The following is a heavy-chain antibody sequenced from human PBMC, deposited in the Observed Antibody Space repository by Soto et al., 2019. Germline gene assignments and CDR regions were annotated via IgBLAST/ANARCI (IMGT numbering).Heavy chain of an antibody. J-gene: IGHJ6*02. CDR1: GGSISSYY. D-gene: IGHD2-15*01. Sequence: ASETLSLTCTVSGGSISSYYWSWIRQPPGKGLEWIGYIYYSGSTNYNPSLKSRVTISVDTSKNQFSLKLSSVTAADTAVYYCARARGYCSCCSCSVGYFYYGLDVWGQGTSFTVSS. CDR2: IYYSGST. V-gene: IGHV4-59*01. CDR3: ARARGYCSCCSCSVGYFYYGLDV.